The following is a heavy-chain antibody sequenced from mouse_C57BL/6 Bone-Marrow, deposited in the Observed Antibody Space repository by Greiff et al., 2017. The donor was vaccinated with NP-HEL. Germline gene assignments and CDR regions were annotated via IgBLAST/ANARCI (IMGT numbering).Heavy chain of an antibody. J-gene: IGHJ4*01. CDR2: IYPGDGDT. CDR1: GYAFSSSW. D-gene: IGHD1-1*01. V-gene: IGHV1-82*01. Sequence: VQLQQSGPELVKPGASVKISCKASGYAFSSSWMNWVKQRPGQGLEWIGRIYPGDGDTNYNGKFKGKATLTADKSSSTAYMQLSSLTSEDSAVYFCARREYGSSRYYYAMDYWGQGTSVTVSS. CDR3: ARREYGSSRYYYAMDY.